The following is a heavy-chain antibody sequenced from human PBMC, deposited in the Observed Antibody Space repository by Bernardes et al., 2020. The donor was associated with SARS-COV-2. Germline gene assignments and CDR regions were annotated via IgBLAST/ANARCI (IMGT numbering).Heavy chain of an antibody. CDR1: GYTFTDYY. V-gene: IGHV1-2*02. D-gene: IGHD3-10*01. J-gene: IGHJ4*02. Sequence: ASVKVSCKASGYTFTDYYMHWVRQAPGQGLEWMGWINPNSGDTNYAQKFQGRVTMTRDTSISTAYMELSRLRSDDTAVYYCARSLWKLIYYWGQGTLVTVTS. CDR3: ARSLWKLIYY. CDR2: INPNSGDT.